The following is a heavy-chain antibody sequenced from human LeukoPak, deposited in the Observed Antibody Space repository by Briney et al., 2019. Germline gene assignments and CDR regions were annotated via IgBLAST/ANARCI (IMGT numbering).Heavy chain of an antibody. CDR2: IYYSGST. D-gene: IGHD3-16*01. CDR3: ARGRGDNMGYYFDY. CDR1: GGSISSYY. V-gene: IGHV4-59*01. J-gene: IGHJ4*02. Sequence: SEILSLTCTVSGGSISSYYWSWIRQPPGKGLEWIGYIYYSGSTNYNPSLKSRVTISVDTSKNQFSLKLSSVTAADTAVYYCARGRGDNMGYYFDYWGQGTLVTVSS.